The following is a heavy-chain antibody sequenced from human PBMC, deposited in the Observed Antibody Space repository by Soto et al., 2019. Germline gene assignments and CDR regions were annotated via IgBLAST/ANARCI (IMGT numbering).Heavy chain of an antibody. J-gene: IGHJ3*02. V-gene: IGHV1-2*04. D-gene: IGHD3-9*01. Sequence: QVQLVQSGAEVKKPGASVKVSCKASGYTFTGYYMHWVRQAPGQGLEWMGWINPNSGGTNYAQKFQGWVTMTRDTSISTAYMELSRLRSADTAVYYCARAYYDILTGYSNDAFDIWGQGTMVTVSS. CDR3: ARAYYDILTGYSNDAFDI. CDR2: INPNSGGT. CDR1: GYTFTGYY.